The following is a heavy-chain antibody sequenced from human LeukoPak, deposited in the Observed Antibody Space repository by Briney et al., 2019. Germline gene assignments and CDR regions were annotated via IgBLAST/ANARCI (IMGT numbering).Heavy chain of an antibody. D-gene: IGHD3-9*01. CDR2: ISTYSGDT. Sequence: ASVKVSCKASGGTFSSYAISWVRQAPGQGLEWMRWISTYSGDTRYAQNFQGRVIMTREISTNTAYMERHSERSDDPAVYYCARQGDYEILTGTPIDYWGQGTRVTVSS. CDR1: GGTFSSYA. CDR3: ARQGDYEILTGTPIDY. V-gene: IGHV1-18*01. J-gene: IGHJ4*02.